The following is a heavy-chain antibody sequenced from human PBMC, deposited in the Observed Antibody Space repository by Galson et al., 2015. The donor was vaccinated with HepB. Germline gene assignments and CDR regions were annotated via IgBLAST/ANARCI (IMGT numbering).Heavy chain of an antibody. CDR2: IYPGDSDT. V-gene: IGHV5-51*03. Sequence: QSGAEVKKPGESLKISCKGSGYSFTSYWIGWVRQMPGKGLEWMGIIYPGDSDTRYSPSFQGQVTISADKSISTAYLQWSSLKASDTAMYYCARTAAAGKVAIYYYGMDVWGQGTTVTVSS. CDR1: GYSFTSYW. J-gene: IGHJ6*02. D-gene: IGHD6-13*01. CDR3: ARTAAAGKVAIYYYGMDV.